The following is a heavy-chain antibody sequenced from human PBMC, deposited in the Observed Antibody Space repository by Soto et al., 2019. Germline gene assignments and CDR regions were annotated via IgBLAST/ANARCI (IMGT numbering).Heavy chain of an antibody. CDR3: AKDASMVRGAYYYYMDV. V-gene: IGHV3-23*01. CDR1: GFTFSSYA. CDR2: SSGSGGRT. J-gene: IGHJ6*03. Sequence: GGSLRLSCAASGFTFSSYAMSWGRQAPGKGLEWVSASSGSGGRTYYADSVKGRFTISRDNSKNTLYLQMNSLRAEDTAVYYCAKDASMVRGAYYYYMDVWGKGTTVTVSS. D-gene: IGHD3-10*01.